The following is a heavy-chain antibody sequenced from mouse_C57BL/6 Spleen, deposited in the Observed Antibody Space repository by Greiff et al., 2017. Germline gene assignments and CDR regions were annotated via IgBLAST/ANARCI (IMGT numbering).Heavy chain of an antibody. Sequence: QVQLLPSGAELVRPGASVKLSCKASGYTFTDYYINWVKQRPGQGLEWIARIYPGSGNTYYNEKLKGKATLTAEKSSSTAYMQLSSLTSEDAAVYFCARGEYYCDYWGQGTTLTVSS. CDR2: IYPGSGNT. D-gene: IGHD2-13*01. J-gene: IGHJ2*01. CDR1: GYTFTDYY. CDR3: ARGEYYCDY. V-gene: IGHV1-76*01.